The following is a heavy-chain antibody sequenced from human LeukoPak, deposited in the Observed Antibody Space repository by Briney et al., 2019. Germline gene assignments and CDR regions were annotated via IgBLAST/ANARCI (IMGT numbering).Heavy chain of an antibody. CDR1: GFTFSSYA. Sequence: PGGSLRLSCAASGFTFSSYAMSWVRQAPGRGREWVSAISGSGGSTYYADSVKGRFTISRDNSKNTLYLQMGSLRAEDMAVYYCARVGSSSWYRTDYYFDYWGQGTLVTVSS. CDR2: ISGSGGST. D-gene: IGHD6-13*01. CDR3: ARVGSSSWYRTDYYFDY. J-gene: IGHJ4*02. V-gene: IGHV3-23*01.